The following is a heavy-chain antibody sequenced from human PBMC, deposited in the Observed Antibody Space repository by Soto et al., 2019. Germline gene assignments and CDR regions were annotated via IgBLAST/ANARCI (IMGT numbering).Heavy chain of an antibody. V-gene: IGHV1-3*01. J-gene: IGHJ5*02. CDR1: GYTFVDYA. CDR3: AREGVVAENWFAP. CDR2: MNPNTGNL. Sequence: QVRLVQSGTEVKRPGASVKVSCRASGYTFVDYALHWVRQAPGQGLEWVGWMNPNTGNLKPSHKFEDRVSITRDTSTSTAYMELRGLRSEDTAVYFCAREGVVAENWFAPWGQGTLVTVSS. D-gene: IGHD3-22*01.